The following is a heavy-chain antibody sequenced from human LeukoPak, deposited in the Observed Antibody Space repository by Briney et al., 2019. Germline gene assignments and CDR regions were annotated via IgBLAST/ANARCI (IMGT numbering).Heavy chain of an antibody. CDR3: ARDESHWSGPPRPTH. Sequence: SETLSLTGTVSDGSISSYYWSWIRQPAGKGLEWIGRIYTSGSTNYNPSLKSRVTMSVDTSKNQFSLKLSSVTAADTAVYYCARDESHWSGPPRPTHWGQGTLVTVSS. J-gene: IGHJ4*02. CDR2: IYTSGST. D-gene: IGHD3-3*01. CDR1: DGSISSYY. V-gene: IGHV4-4*07.